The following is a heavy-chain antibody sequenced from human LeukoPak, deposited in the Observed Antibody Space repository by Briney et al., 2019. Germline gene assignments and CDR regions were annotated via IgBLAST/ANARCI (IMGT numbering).Heavy chain of an antibody. CDR2: ISSSSSYI. J-gene: IGHJ5*02. Sequence: PGGSLRLSCAASGFTFSSYSMNWVRQAPGKGLEWVSSISSSSSYIYYADSVKGRFTISRDNAKNSLYLQMNSLRAEDTAVYYCARDMGPPPFKKPWGSNWFDPWGQGTLVTVSS. CDR3: ARDMGPPPFKKPWGSNWFDP. CDR1: GFTFSSYS. V-gene: IGHV3-21*01. D-gene: IGHD7-27*01.